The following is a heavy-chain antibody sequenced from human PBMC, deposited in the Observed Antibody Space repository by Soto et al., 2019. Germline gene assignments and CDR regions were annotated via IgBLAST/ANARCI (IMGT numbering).Heavy chain of an antibody. V-gene: IGHV4-34*01. CDR1: GGSFSGYY. CDR3: AREGAPDYDMLPGKDYYYYYYMAV. J-gene: IGHJ6*03. Sequence: QVQLQQWGAGLLKPSETLSLTCAVYGGSFSGYYWSWIRQPPGKGLEWIGEINHSGSTNYNPSLKSRVTITVDTSKNQFSLKLSSVVAADTAVYYCAREGAPDYDMLPGKDYYYYYYMAVWGKGTTVTVSS. CDR2: INHSGST. D-gene: IGHD3-9*01.